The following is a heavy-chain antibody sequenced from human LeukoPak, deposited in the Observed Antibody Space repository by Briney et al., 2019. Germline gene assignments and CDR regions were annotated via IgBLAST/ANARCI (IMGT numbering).Heavy chain of an antibody. V-gene: IGHV1-2*02. Sequence: GASVKVSCKASGYTFTGYYMHWVRQAPGQGLEWMGWINPNSGGTNYAQKFQGRVTMTRDTSISTAYMELSRLRSDDTAVYYCARVISSIADAWFAPWGEGTLVTVPS. CDR1: GYTFTGYY. CDR2: INPNSGGT. D-gene: IGHD6-6*01. J-gene: IGHJ5*02. CDR3: ARVISSIADAWFAP.